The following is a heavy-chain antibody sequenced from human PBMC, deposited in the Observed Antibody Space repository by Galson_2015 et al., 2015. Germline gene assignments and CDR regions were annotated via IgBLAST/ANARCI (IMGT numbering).Heavy chain of an antibody. CDR3: ARGRFILTGYSFGDNWFDT. V-gene: IGHV1-8*01. CDR1: GYTFTTYR. CDR2: MNPNNDNT. Sequence: SVKVSCKAFGYTFTTYRINWVPQATGQGLEWMGWMNPNNDNTGYAQKFQGRVTMTRNTSINTAYMELRSLRTEDTAVYYCARGRFILTGYSFGDNWFDTWGQGTLVTVSS. D-gene: IGHD3-9*01. J-gene: IGHJ5*02.